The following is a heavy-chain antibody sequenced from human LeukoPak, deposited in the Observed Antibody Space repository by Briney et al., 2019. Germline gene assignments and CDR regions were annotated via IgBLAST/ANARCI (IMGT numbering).Heavy chain of an antibody. CDR3: ARASIAAGGYYFDY. J-gene: IGHJ4*02. V-gene: IGHV3-53*01. Sequence: GGSLRLSCAASEFTVSSNYMSWVRQAPGKGLEWVSVLYSGGSTYYADSVKGRFTISRDNSKNTLYLQMNSLRVDDTAVYYCARASIAAGGYYFDYWGQGTLVTVSS. CDR1: EFTVSSNY. CDR2: LYSGGST. D-gene: IGHD6-6*01.